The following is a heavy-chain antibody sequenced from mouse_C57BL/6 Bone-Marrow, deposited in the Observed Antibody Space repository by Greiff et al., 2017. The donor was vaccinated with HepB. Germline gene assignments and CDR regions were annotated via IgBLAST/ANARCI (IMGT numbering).Heavy chain of an antibody. Sequence: QLQQSGAELVRPGASVTLSCKASGYTFTDYEMHWVKQTPVHGLEWIGAIDPETGGTAYNQKFKGKAILTADKSSSTAYMELRSLTSEDSAVYYCTTGVTMATTVDYWGQGTTLTVSS. CDR3: TTGVTMATTVDY. D-gene: IGHD2-2*01. CDR2: IDPETGGT. J-gene: IGHJ2*01. CDR1: GYTFTDYE. V-gene: IGHV1-15*01.